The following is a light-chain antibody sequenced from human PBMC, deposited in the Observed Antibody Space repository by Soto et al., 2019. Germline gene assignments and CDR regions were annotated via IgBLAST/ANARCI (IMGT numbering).Light chain of an antibody. Sequence: EIVMTQSPLSLTVTPGEPASISCKSSQSLQHNNGNTILDWYMQKPGQSPQLLIYLASRRAPGAPDRVAGSGSCTDFTLRISPVEADDAAIYYCMQALQTPRTFGQGTKLEI. CDR3: MQALQTPRT. V-gene: IGKV2-28*01. CDR1: QSLQHNNGNTI. J-gene: IGKJ1*01. CDR2: LAS.